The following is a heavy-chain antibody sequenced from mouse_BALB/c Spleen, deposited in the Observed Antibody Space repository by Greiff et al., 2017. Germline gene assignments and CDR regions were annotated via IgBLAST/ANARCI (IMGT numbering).Heavy chain of an antibody. CDR1: GYSITSGYY. V-gene: IGHV3-6*01. CDR2: ISYDGSN. D-gene: IGHD1-1*01. CDR3: ANLIATVVESSWFAY. Sequence: EVKLQESGPGFVKPSQSLSLTCSVTGYSITSGYYWYWIRQFPGNILEWMGYISYDGSNNYIPSLKNRISITRDTSKNQFFLKLNSVTTEDTATYYCANLIATVVESSWFAYWGQGTLVTVSA. J-gene: IGHJ3*01.